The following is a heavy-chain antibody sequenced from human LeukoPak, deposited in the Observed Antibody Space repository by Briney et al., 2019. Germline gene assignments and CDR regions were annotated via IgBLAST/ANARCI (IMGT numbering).Heavy chain of an antibody. CDR1: EFTASDYY. J-gene: IGHJ4*02. V-gene: IGHV3-53*01. CDR2: IHTDGSP. CDR3: AREDGSGRHFDY. Sequence: GWSLRPSCAASEFTASDYYMDGVRQAPGKGLGWVSLIHTDGSPNYAHPAKGRFTISRDRSKNTLYLQMNSLRVEYTAVYYCAREDGSGRHFDYWGQGTLVTVSS. D-gene: IGHD3-10*01.